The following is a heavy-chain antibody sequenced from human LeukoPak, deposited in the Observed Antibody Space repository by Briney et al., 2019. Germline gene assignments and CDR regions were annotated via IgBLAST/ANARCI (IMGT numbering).Heavy chain of an antibody. CDR3: ARDGSYDFWSRNYYMDV. CDR2: IRNSGTHV. D-gene: IGHD3-3*01. V-gene: IGHV3-21*01. J-gene: IGHJ6*03. CDR1: GFTFSDYI. Sequence: GGSLRLSCAASGFTFSDYILDWVRQAPGKGLEWVSSIRNSGTHVYYADSLKGRFTISRDNARNSLYLQMNSLRAEDTAVYYCARDGSYDFWSRNYYMDVWGKRPTVTVSS.